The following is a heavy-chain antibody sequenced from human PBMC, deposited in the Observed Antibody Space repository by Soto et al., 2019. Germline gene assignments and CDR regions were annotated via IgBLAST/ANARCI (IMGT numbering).Heavy chain of an antibody. CDR3: AKDPNRPYSGSYYDDY. V-gene: IGHV3-23*01. Sequence: GGSLRLSCAASGFTFSSYAMSWVRQAPGKGLEWVSAISGSGGSTYYADSVKGRFTISRDNSKNTLNLQMNSLRAEDTAVYYCAKDPNRPYSGSYYDDYWGQGTLVTVSS. CDR2: ISGSGGST. CDR1: GFTFSSYA. J-gene: IGHJ4*02. D-gene: IGHD1-26*01.